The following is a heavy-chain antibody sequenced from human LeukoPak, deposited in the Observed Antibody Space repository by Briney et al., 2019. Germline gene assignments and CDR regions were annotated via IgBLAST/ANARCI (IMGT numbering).Heavy chain of an antibody. V-gene: IGHV3-23*01. CDR1: GFTFSSYA. CDR3: AKAASSSWPSYYYGMDV. Sequence: GGSLRLSCVASGFTFSSYAMNWVRQAPEKGLELVSLISGSDGRTFYADSVKGRFTISRDNSKNTVSLQMNSLRADDTAVYYCAKAASSSWPSYYYGMDVWGQGTTVTVSS. D-gene: IGHD6-13*01. J-gene: IGHJ6*02. CDR2: ISGSDGRT.